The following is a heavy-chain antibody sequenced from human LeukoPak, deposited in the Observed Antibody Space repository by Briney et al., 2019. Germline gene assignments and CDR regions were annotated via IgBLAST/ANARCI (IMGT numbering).Heavy chain of an antibody. CDR1: GGSISSYY. CDR2: IYYSGST. CDR3: ARMVRGAQIYYGMDV. D-gene: IGHD3-10*01. V-gene: IGHV4-59*08. J-gene: IGHJ6*04. Sequence: SETLSLTCTVSGGSISSYYWSWIRQPPGKGLEWIGYIYYSGSTNYNPSLKSRVTISVDTSKNQFSLKLSSVTAADTAVYYCARMVRGAQIYYGMDVWGKGTTVTVSS.